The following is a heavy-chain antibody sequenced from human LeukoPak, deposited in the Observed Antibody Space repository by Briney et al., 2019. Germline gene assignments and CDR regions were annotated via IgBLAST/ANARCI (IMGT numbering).Heavy chain of an antibody. J-gene: IGHJ4*02. Sequence: ASVKVSCKASGYTFTCYYMHWVRQAPGQGLEWMGWINPNSGGTNYAQKFQGRVTMTRDTSISTAYMELSRLRSDDTAVYYCAREPRDEYYYDSSGYDYWGQGTLVTVSS. V-gene: IGHV1-2*02. CDR2: INPNSGGT. D-gene: IGHD3-22*01. CDR1: GYTFTCYY. CDR3: AREPRDEYYYDSSGYDY.